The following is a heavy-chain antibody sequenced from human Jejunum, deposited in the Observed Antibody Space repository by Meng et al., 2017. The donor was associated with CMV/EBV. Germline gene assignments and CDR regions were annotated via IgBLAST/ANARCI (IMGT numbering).Heavy chain of an antibody. CDR2: FHPGGTT. Sequence: VQLHESGPGLVRSSETLSLTCSVSGGPISGYYWSWVRQPDGKRLEWIGRFHPGGTTNYNPSLENRITVSVDSSKNQFFLKLTSVTAADTAIYYCARECVGEAYDCQWNYWFDPWGRGTLVTVSS. V-gene: IGHV4-4*07. J-gene: IGHJ5*02. CDR1: GGPISGYY. D-gene: IGHD3-16*01. CDR3: ARECVGEAYDCQWNYWFDP.